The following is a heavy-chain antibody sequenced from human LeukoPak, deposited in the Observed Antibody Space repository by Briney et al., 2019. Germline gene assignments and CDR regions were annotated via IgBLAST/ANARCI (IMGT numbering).Heavy chain of an antibody. CDR1: GGSISSGGYY. CDR3: ARGLHYGLSDY. D-gene: IGHD4-17*01. J-gene: IGHJ4*02. CDR2: IYHSGST. Sequence: SETLSLTCTVSGGSISSGGYYWSWIRQPPGKGLEWIGYIYHSGSTYYNPSLKSRVTISVDRSKYQFSLKLSSVTAADTAVYYCARGLHYGLSDYWGQGTLVTVSS. V-gene: IGHV4-30-2*01.